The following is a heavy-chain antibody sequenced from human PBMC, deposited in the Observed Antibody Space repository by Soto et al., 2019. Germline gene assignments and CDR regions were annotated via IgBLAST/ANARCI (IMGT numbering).Heavy chain of an antibody. CDR3: ARDHSYSSSWMAPGNWFDP. CDR2: INAGNGNT. J-gene: IGHJ5*02. CDR1: GYTFTIYA. Sequence: GASVKVSGKASGYTFTIYAMHWVRRAPGQRLEGMGWINAGNGNTKYSQKFQGRVTITRDTSASTAYMELSSLRSEDTAVYYCARDHSYSSSWMAPGNWFDPWGQGTLVTVSS. D-gene: IGHD6-13*01. V-gene: IGHV1-3*01.